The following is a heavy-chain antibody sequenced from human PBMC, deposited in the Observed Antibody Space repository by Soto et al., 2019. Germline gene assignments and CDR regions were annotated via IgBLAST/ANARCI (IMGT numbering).Heavy chain of an antibody. J-gene: IGHJ6*02. CDR1: GFTFSSYA. V-gene: IGHV3-23*01. Sequence: GGSLRLSCAASGFTFSSYAMSWVRQAPGKGLEWVSAISGSGGSTYYADSVKGRFTISRDNSKNTLYLQMNSLRAEDTAVYYCAKDRNGEGTYYDFWSGYYTADLYYYYGMDVWGQGTTVTFSS. CDR3: AKDRNGEGTYYDFWSGYYTADLYYYYGMDV. CDR2: ISGSGGST. D-gene: IGHD3-3*01.